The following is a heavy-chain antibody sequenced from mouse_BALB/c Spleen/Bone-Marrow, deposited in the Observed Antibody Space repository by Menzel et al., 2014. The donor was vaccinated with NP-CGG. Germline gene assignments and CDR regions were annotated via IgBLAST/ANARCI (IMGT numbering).Heavy chain of an antibody. CDR1: GYTSTSYW. CDR2: IYPNSGST. Sequence: LQQSGSELVRPGASVRLSCKASGYTSTSYWMHWMKQRPGQGLEWIGNIYPNSGSTNYDEKFKSKATLTVDTSSSTAYMQLSSLASEDSAVYYCTRVEVSGPAWFAYWGQGTLVTVSA. D-gene: IGHD1-3*01. CDR3: TRVEVSGPAWFAY. J-gene: IGHJ3*01. V-gene: IGHV1S22*01.